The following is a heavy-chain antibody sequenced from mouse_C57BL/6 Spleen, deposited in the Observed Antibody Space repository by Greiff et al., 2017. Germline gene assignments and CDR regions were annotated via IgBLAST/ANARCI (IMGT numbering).Heavy chain of an antibody. CDR1: GYTFTSYW. CDR3: ARSPVVAYYFDY. J-gene: IGHJ2*01. D-gene: IGHD1-1*01. CDR2: IDPSDSYT. V-gene: IGHV1-59*01. Sequence: VQLQQPGAELVRPGTSVKLSCKASGYTFTSYWMHWVKQRPGQGLEWIGVIDPSDSYTNYNQKFKGKATLTVDTSSSTAYMQLSSLTSEDSAVYYCARSPVVAYYFDYWGQGTTLTVSA.